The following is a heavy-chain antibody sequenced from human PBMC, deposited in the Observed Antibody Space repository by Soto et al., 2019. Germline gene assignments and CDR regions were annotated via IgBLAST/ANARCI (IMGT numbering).Heavy chain of an antibody. CDR3: ARGARGGFDL. D-gene: IGHD3-10*01. CDR2: VHSDGTTT. Sequence: EVQLVESGGGLVQPGESLRLSCAASGFTFNYYGMNWVRQAPGKGLVWVSRVHSDGTTTTYADSVKGRFTISRDNARNTVSLQRGSLRAEDTAIYYCARGARGGFDLWGHGTVVTVSS. CDR1: GFTFNYYG. V-gene: IGHV3-74*01. J-gene: IGHJ3*01.